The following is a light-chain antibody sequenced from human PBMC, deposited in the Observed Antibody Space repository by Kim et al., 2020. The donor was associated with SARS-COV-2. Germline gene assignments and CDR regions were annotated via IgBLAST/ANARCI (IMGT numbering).Light chain of an antibody. Sequence: QSALTQPASVSGSPGQSITISCTGTSSDVGVYNFVSWYQQHPDKAPKLITYEVNNRPSGVPDRFSGSKSGNTASLTISGLQPEDEADYYCSSFTTSITVVFGTGTKVTVL. CDR2: EVN. CDR3: SSFTTSITVV. V-gene: IGLV2-14*01. J-gene: IGLJ1*01. CDR1: SSDVGVYNF.